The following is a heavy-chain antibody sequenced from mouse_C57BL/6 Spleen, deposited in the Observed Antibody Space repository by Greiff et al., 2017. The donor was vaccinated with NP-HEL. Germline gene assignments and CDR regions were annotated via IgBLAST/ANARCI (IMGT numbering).Heavy chain of an antibody. CDR1: GFTFSDYG. V-gene: IGHV5-17*01. Sequence: EVKLMESGGGLVKPGGSLKLSCAASGFTFSDYGMHWVRQAPEKGLEWVGYISSGSSTIYYADTVKGRFTISRDNAKNTLFLQMTSLRSEDTAMYYCARNYYGSRWYFDVWGTGTTVTVSS. J-gene: IGHJ1*03. CDR3: ARNYYGSRWYFDV. D-gene: IGHD1-1*01. CDR2: ISSGSSTI.